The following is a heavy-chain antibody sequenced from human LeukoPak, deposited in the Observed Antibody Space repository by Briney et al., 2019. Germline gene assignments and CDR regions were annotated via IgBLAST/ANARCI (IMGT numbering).Heavy chain of an antibody. D-gene: IGHD3-10*01. J-gene: IGHJ4*02. Sequence: GGSLRLSCAASGFTFSSYSMNWVRQAPGKGLEWVSSISSSSSYIYYADSVKGRFTISRDNAKNSLYLQMNSLRAEDTAVYYCARVHDGFGELLTEYYFVYWGQGTLVTVSS. CDR3: ARVHDGFGELLTEYYFVY. CDR1: GFTFSSYS. V-gene: IGHV3-21*01. CDR2: ISSSSSYI.